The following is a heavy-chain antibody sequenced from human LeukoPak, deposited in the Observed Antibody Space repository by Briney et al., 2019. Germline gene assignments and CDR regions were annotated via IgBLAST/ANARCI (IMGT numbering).Heavy chain of an antibody. CDR3: ARVSGYSEIFDY. D-gene: IGHD3-22*01. CDR2: TYYRSKWYN. J-gene: IGHJ4*02. CDR1: GDSVSSNSAA. Sequence: SQTLSLTCAISGDSVSSNSAAWNWIRQSPSRGLEWLGRTYYRSKWYNDYAVSVKSRITINPDTSKNQFSLKLSSVTAADTAVYYCARVSGYSEIFDYWGQGTLVTVSS. V-gene: IGHV6-1*01.